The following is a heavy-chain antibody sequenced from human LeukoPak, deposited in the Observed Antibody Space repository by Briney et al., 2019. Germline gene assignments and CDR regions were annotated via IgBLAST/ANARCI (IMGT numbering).Heavy chain of an antibody. J-gene: IGHJ4*02. D-gene: IGHD3-22*01. CDR2: IIPIFGTA. Sequence: SVKVSCKASGGTFSSYAISWVRQAPGQGLEWMGGIIPIFGTANYAQKFQGRVTITADESTSTAYMELSSLRSEDTAVYYCARDGHRMYYYDTSAYRFDYWGQGTLVTVSS. CDR1: GGTFSSYA. V-gene: IGHV1-69*01. CDR3: ARDGHRMYYYDTSAYRFDY.